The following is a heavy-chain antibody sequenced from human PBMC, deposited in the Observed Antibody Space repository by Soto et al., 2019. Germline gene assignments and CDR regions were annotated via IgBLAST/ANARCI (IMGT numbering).Heavy chain of an antibody. CDR2: INHSGST. V-gene: IGHV4-34*01. Sequence: QVQLQQWGAGLLKPSETLSLTCAVYGGSFSGYYWSWIRQPPGKGLEWIGEINHSGSTNYNPSLKSRVTISVDTSKYEFSLKLSSVTAADTAVYDCANRGYSGYDRYWYFDLWGRGTLVTVSS. J-gene: IGHJ2*01. D-gene: IGHD5-12*01. CDR3: ANRGYSGYDRYWYFDL. CDR1: GGSFSGYY.